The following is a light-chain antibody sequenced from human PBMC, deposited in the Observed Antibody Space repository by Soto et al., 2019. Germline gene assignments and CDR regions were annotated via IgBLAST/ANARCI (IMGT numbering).Light chain of an antibody. CDR2: GAS. CDR3: QQYGSSHRT. Sequence: EIVLTQSPDTLSLSPGERATHSCRASQTVTTNDLAWYQQRPGQAPRLLISGASSRATGIPDRFSGSGSGTDFTLTISRLEPEDFAVYYCQQYGSSHRTFGQGTKVEIK. CDR1: QTVTTND. J-gene: IGKJ1*01. V-gene: IGKV3-20*01.